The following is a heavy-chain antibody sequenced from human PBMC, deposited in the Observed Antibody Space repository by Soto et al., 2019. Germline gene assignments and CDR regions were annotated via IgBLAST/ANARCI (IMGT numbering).Heavy chain of an antibody. Sequence: PGGSLRLSCAASGFTFSSYSMNWVRQAPGKGLEWVSYISSSSSTIYYADSVKGRFTISRDNAKNSLYLQMNSLRDEDTAVYYCVRAGTAFGFDAFDIWGQGTMVTVSS. CDR1: GFTFSSYS. J-gene: IGHJ3*02. V-gene: IGHV3-48*02. CDR3: VRAGTAFGFDAFDI. CDR2: ISSSSSTI. D-gene: IGHD3-16*01.